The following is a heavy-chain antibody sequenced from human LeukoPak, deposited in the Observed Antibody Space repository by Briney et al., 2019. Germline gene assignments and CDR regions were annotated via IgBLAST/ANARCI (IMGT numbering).Heavy chain of an antibody. J-gene: IGHJ4*02. CDR1: GYTFTAYY. V-gene: IGHV1-2*02. CDR3: ARIEGSASTWND. CDR2: INPNSGGA. D-gene: IGHD1-1*01. Sequence: ASVTVSFKASGYTFTAYYVHWVRQAPGQGREWMGYINPNSGGAKYAQKFQGRVTMTRDTSISTAYMDLNRLTSDDTAVYYCARIEGSASTWNDWGQGTLVTVSS.